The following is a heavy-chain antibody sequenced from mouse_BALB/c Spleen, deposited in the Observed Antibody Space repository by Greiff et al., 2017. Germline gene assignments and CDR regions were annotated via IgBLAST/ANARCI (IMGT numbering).Heavy chain of an antibody. CDR2: IWGDGST. CDR1: GFSLTGYG. Sequence: QVQLQQSGPGLVAPSQSLSITCTVSGFSLTGYGVNWVRQPPGKGLEWLGMIWGDGSTDYNSALKSRLSISKDNSKSQVFLKMNSLQTDDTARYYCARGGYDYGSWFAYWGQGTLVTVSA. V-gene: IGHV2-6-7*01. CDR3: ARGGYDYGSWFAY. J-gene: IGHJ3*01. D-gene: IGHD2-4*01.